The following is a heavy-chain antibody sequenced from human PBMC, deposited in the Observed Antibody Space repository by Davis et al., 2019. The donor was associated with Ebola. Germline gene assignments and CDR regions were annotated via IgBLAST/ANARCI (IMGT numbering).Heavy chain of an antibody. J-gene: IGHJ4*02. Sequence: AASVTVSCTAPGYTFPRYPMHWVRPPPGQRLAWMGWINAGNGNTKYSQKFQGRVTITRDTSARIAYMELSSLRSEDTAVYYCASDCCGRVFDYWGQGTLVTVSS. CDR2: INAGNGNT. CDR1: GYTFPRYP. V-gene: IGHV1-3*01. CDR3: ASDCCGRVFDY. D-gene: IGHD2-15*01.